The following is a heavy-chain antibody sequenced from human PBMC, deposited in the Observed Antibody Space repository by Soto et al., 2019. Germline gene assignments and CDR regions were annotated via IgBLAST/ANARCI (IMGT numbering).Heavy chain of an antibody. CDR3: ARPTYYYGSGSSEYYYYYGLDF. D-gene: IGHD3-10*01. Sequence: EVQLVESGGGLVQPGGSLRLSCAASGFTFSSYSMNWVRQAPGKGLEWVSYISSSGRTIYYADSVKGRFTISRDNAKNSLYMQMNSMSAKDTAVYYCARPTYYYGSGSSEYYYYYGLDFWGQGTTVTGSS. J-gene: IGHJ6*02. CDR1: GFTFSSYS. V-gene: IGHV3-48*01. CDR2: ISSSGRTI.